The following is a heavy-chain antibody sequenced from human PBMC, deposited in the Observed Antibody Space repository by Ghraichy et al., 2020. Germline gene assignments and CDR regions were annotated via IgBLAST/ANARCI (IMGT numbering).Heavy chain of an antibody. J-gene: IGHJ4*02. CDR1: GGSFSGYY. CDR3: ARGWRGTNGIMRGDHFDY. Sequence: SETLSLTCAVYGGSFSGYYWTWIRQPPGKGLEWIGEINHSGSTNYNPSLKSRVAISVDTSKNQFSLKLSSVIAADTAVYYCARGWRGTNGIMRGDHFDYGGQGTLVTASS. D-gene: IGHD1-1*01. CDR2: INHSGST. V-gene: IGHV4-34*01.